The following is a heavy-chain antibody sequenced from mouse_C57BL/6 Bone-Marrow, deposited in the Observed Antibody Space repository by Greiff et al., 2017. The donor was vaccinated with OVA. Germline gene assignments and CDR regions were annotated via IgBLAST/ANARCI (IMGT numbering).Heavy chain of an antibody. CDR2: IWRGGST. CDR1: GFSLTSYG. J-gene: IGHJ4*01. Sequence: VKLVESGPGLVQPSQSLSITCTVSGFSLTSYGVHWVRQSPGKGLEWLGVIWRGGSTDYNAAFMSRLSITKDNSKSQVFFKMNSLQADDTAIYYCAKRGGMSYYAMDYWGQGTSVTVSS. CDR3: AKRGGMSYYAMDY. V-gene: IGHV2-5*01.